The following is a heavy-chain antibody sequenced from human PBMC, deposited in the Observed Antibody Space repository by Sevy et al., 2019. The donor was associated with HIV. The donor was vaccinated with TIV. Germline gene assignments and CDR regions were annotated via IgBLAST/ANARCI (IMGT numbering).Heavy chain of an antibody. Sequence: GGSLRLSCAASGFTFSSYGMHWVRQAPGKGLEWVAFIRYDGSNKYYADSVKGRFTISRDNSKNTLYLQMNSLRAEDTAVYYCAKPSAPGVYYYYYMDVWGKGTTVTVSS. J-gene: IGHJ6*03. CDR3: AKPSAPGVYYYYYMDV. CDR1: GFTFSSYG. CDR2: IRYDGSNK. V-gene: IGHV3-30*02. D-gene: IGHD7-27*01.